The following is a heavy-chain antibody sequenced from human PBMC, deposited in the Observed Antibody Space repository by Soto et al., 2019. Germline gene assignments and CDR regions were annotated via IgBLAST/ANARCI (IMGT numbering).Heavy chain of an antibody. Sequence: PLEILSLTCTVSGGSVSSDSCYWSWIRQPPGKGLEWIGYMYYSGSTNYKPSLKSRVTISVDTSKNQFSLKLTSVTAADTAVYYCARAHSSGRIFDSWGQGTMVTVSS. CDR2: MYYSGST. V-gene: IGHV4-61*01. D-gene: IGHD6-19*01. CDR3: ARAHSSGRIFDS. CDR1: GGSVSSDSCY. J-gene: IGHJ4*02.